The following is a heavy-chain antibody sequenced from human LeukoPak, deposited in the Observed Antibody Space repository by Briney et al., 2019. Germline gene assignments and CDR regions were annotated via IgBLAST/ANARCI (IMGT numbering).Heavy chain of an antibody. D-gene: IGHD2-21*01. CDR1: GFTFSSYS. CDR3: AKVGRAFGDFYYFDS. Sequence: GGSLRLSCAASGFTFSSYSMNWVRQAPGKGLEWVSSISSSSSYIYYADSVKGRFTISRDNSRNTLYLQMNSLRAEDTAVYYCAKVGRAFGDFYYFDSWGQGVLVTVSS. J-gene: IGHJ4*02. V-gene: IGHV3-21*04. CDR2: ISSSSSYI.